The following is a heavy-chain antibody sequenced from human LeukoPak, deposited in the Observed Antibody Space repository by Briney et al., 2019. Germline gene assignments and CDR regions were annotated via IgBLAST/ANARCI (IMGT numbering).Heavy chain of an antibody. CDR2: IIPILGIA. D-gene: IGHD2-15*01. CDR3: ARMALSTTRRAFDI. CDR1: GGTFSSYA. J-gene: IGHJ3*02. V-gene: IGHV1-69*04. Sequence: ASVKVSCKASGGTFSSYAISWVRQAPGQGLEWMGRIIPILGIANYAQKFRGRVTITADKSTSTAYMELSSLRSEDTAVYYCARMALSTTRRAFDIWGQGTMVTVSS.